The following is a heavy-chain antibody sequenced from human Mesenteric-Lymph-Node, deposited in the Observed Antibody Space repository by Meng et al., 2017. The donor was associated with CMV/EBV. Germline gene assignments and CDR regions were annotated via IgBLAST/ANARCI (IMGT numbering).Heavy chain of an antibody. CDR2: INHSGST. V-gene: IGHV4-34*01. CDR3: AKGRDISSWYGDNWFDS. Sequence: SETLSLTCAVYGGSFSGYYWSWIRQPPGKGLEWIGEINHSGSTNYNPSLKSRVTISVDTSKNQFSLRLYSVTAADTALYYCAKGRDISSWYGDNWFDSWARGPWSPSPQ. J-gene: IGHJ5*01. D-gene: IGHD6-13*01. CDR1: GGSFSGYY.